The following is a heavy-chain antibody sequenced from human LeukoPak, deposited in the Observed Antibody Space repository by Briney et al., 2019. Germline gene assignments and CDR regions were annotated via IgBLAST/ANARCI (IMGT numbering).Heavy chain of an antibody. Sequence: PGESLRLSCAASGFTFSSYAMSWVRQAPGKGLEWVSAVSASGGSTKYADSVKGRFTISRDNSKNTMYLQMNSLRAEDTAIYYCAKDRAYAVTGGGFDYWGQGTLVTVSS. CDR2: VSASGGST. CDR3: AKDRAYAVTGGGFDY. V-gene: IGHV3-23*01. D-gene: IGHD7-27*01. CDR1: GFTFSSYA. J-gene: IGHJ4*02.